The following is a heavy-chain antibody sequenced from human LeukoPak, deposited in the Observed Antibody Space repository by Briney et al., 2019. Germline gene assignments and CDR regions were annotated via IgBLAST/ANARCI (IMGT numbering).Heavy chain of an antibody. Sequence: SVKVSCKASGGTFSSYAISWVRQAPGQGLEWMGGIIPIFGTANYAQKFQGRVRITADESTSTAYMELSSLRSEDTAVYYCARRRTFRGVGSYFDYWGQGTLVTVSS. CDR1: GGTFSSYA. CDR2: IIPIFGTA. D-gene: IGHD3-10*01. V-gene: IGHV1-69*13. CDR3: ARRRTFRGVGSYFDY. J-gene: IGHJ4*01.